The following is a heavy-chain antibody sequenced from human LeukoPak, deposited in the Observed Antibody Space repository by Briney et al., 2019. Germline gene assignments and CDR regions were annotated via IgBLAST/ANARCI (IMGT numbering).Heavy chain of an antibody. Sequence: PSETLSLTCTLSAPSISSYYWSWIRHPPGKGLEWIGYIYYSGRTIYNPSLKSRVTISVDTSKNQFSLKLSYVTAADTAVYYCSRDRGQWLLNCFDPGGQGTLVTVSS. CDR3: SRDRGQWLLNCFDP. J-gene: IGHJ5*02. CDR2: IYYSGRT. CDR1: APSISSYY. D-gene: IGHD6-19*01. V-gene: IGHV4-59*01.